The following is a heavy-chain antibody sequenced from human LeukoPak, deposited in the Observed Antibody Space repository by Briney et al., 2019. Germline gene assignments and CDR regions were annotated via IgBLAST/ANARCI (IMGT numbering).Heavy chain of an antibody. J-gene: IGHJ4*02. CDR3: AGDMNWNSVNDY. CDR1: GYTFTGYY. Sequence: ASVKVSCKASGYTFTGYYMHWVRQAPGQGLEWMGRINPNSGGTNYAQKFQGRVTMTRDTSISTAYMELSRLRSDDTAVYYCAGDMNWNSVNDYWGQGTLVTVSS. D-gene: IGHD1/OR15-1a*01. CDR2: INPNSGGT. V-gene: IGHV1-2*06.